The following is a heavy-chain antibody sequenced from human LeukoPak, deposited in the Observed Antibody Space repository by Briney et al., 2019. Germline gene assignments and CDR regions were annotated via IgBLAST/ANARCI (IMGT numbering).Heavy chain of an antibody. CDR2: ILYDGSRK. D-gene: IGHD6-13*01. CDR1: GFTFTDYA. J-gene: IGHJ3*02. V-gene: IGHV3-30*18. Sequence: GGSLRLSCAASGFTFTDYAMHWVRQAPGKGLEWVANILYDGSRKNYADSVKGRFSVYRDNSNYSLYLQMNSLRIEDTAVYYCANFEGSSQAFHIWGQGTLVTVSS. CDR3: ANFEGSSQAFHI.